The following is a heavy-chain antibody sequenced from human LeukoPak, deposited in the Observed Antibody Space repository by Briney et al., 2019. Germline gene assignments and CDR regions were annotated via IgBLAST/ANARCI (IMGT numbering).Heavy chain of an antibody. CDR1: GYTFTSYA. D-gene: IGHD3-22*01. Sequence: ASVKVSCKASGYTFTSYAMHWVRQAPGQRLEWMGWINAGNGNTKYSQKFQGRVTITRDTSASTVYMELSSLRSEDTAVYYCARDLDSSREDVWGQGTTVTVSS. CDR3: ARDLDSSREDV. J-gene: IGHJ6*02. V-gene: IGHV1-3*01. CDR2: INAGNGNT.